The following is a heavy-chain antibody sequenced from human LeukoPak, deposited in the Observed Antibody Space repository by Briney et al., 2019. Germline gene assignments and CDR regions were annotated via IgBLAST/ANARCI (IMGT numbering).Heavy chain of an antibody. J-gene: IGHJ4*02. Sequence: PSETLSLTCTVSGGSISSSSYSWGWIRQPPGKGLEWIGSMYYSGSTNYNPSLKSRVTISVDTSKNQFSLKVRSVTAANTAVYFCARSVGYSSGWYSQLYFDYWGQGTLVTVSS. CDR1: GGSISSSSYS. D-gene: IGHD6-19*01. CDR2: MYYSGST. CDR3: ARSVGYSSGWYSQLYFDY. V-gene: IGHV4-39*07.